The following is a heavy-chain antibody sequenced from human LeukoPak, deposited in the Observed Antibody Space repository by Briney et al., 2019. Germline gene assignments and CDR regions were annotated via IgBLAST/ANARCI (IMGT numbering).Heavy chain of an antibody. V-gene: IGHV4-59*01. J-gene: IGHJ6*03. CDR2: IYYSGST. CDR1: GGSISSYY. Sequence: PSETLSLTCTVSGGSISSYYWSWIRQPPGTGLEWMGYIYYSGSTNYNPSLKSRVTISVDTSKNQFSLTLSSVTAADTAVYYCARQSWQQQQNYMDVWGKGTTVTVSS. CDR3: ARQSWQQQQNYMDV. D-gene: IGHD6-13*01.